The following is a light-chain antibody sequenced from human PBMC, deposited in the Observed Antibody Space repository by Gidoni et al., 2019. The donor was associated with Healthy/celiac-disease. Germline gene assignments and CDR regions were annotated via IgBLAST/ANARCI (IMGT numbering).Light chain of an antibody. CDR2: EGS. Sequence: QSALTQPAPASGSPGQPITISCTGTSSDVGSYNLVSWYQQHPGKAPKLMIYEGSKRPSGVSNRCSGSKSGNTASLTISGLQAEDEADYYCCSYAGSSTFEVFGTGTKVTVL. CDR3: CSYAGSSTFEV. J-gene: IGLJ1*01. CDR1: SSDVGSYNL. V-gene: IGLV2-23*03.